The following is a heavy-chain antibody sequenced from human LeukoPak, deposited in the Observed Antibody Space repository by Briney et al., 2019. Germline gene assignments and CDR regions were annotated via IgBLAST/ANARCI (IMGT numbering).Heavy chain of an antibody. Sequence: SETLSLTCTVPGGSISSSSYYWGWIRQPPGKGLEWIGSIYYSGSTYYNPSLKSRVTISVDTSKNQFSLKLSSVTAADTAVYYCASVTIFGVVSRVFDYWGQGTLVTVSS. D-gene: IGHD3-3*01. CDR1: GGSISSSSYY. V-gene: IGHV4-39*01. J-gene: IGHJ4*02. CDR2: IYYSGST. CDR3: ASVTIFGVVSRVFDY.